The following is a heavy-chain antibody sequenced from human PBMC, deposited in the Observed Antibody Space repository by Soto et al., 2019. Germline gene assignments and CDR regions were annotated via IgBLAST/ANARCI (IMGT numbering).Heavy chain of an antibody. V-gene: IGHV3-30-3*01. J-gene: IGHJ4*02. CDR2: ISYDGSNK. CDR1: GFTFSSYA. D-gene: IGHD4-17*01. Sequence: PGGSLRLSCAASGFTFSSYAMHWVRQAPGKGLEWVAVISYDGSNKYYADSVKGRFTISRDNSKNTLYLQMNSLRAEDTAVYYCTKDSPTVTFFLSRWGQGTLVTVSS. CDR3: TKDSPTVTFFLSR.